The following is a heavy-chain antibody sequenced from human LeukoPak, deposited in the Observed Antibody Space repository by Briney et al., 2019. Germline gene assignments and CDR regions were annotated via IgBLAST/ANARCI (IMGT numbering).Heavy chain of an antibody. D-gene: IGHD3-16*02. J-gene: IGHJ4*02. CDR3: ARVIHLGALSLDDY. CDR2: IDPSDSYT. CDR1: GYRFTTYW. V-gene: IGHV5-10-1*01. Sequence: GESLKISCKASGYRFTTYWITWVRQMPGKGLEWMGRIDPSDSYTNYSPSFQGHVTISADKSISTAYLQWSSLKASDTAMYYCARVIHLGALSLDDYWCQGTLVTVSS.